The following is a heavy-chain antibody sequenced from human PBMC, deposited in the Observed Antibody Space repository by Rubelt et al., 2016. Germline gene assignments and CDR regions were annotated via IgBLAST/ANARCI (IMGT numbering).Heavy chain of an antibody. Sequence: EVQLLESGGGLVQPGGSLRLSCAASRFIYWMTWIRQAPGKGLEWVAIINSDGSDKQYVDSVKGRFTISRDNIKNSLYLQMNSLGAGDTATYFCAGGTGWIFDLWGRGTLVTVSS. V-gene: IGHV3-7*04. CDR2: INSDGSDK. CDR3: AGGTGWIFDL. J-gene: IGHJ2*01. D-gene: IGHD6-19*01. CDR1: RFIYW.